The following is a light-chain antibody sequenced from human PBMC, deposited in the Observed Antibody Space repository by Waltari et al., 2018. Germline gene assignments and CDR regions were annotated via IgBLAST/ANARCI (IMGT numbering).Light chain of an antibody. CDR2: DVN. J-gene: IGLJ2*01. V-gene: IGLV2-11*01. CDR3: SSYAGNVSVL. Sequence: QSALTQPRSVSGSPGQSVTISCSGTSSDVGGYNYVSWYQHNPGKAPRLRISDVNKRPSGVPDRFAGSKSGNTASLTISGIQAEDEADYFCSSYAGNVSVLFGGGTKVTVL. CDR1: SSDVGGYNY.